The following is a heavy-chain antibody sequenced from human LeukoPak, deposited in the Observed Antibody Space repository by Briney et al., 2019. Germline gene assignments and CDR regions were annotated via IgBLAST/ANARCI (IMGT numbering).Heavy chain of an antibody. Sequence: GESLKISCEGSGYSFTKYWISWVRQMPGKGLEWMGGIHPSDSDTNYSPSFQGQVTFSADKSISTAYLQWSSLKASDTAMYYCARHLVFYDSSDYYQLPVDVWGQGTTVTVSS. J-gene: IGHJ6*01. CDR3: ARHLVFYDSSDYYQLPVDV. V-gene: IGHV5-51*01. D-gene: IGHD3-22*01. CDR1: GYSFTKYW. CDR2: IHPSDSDT.